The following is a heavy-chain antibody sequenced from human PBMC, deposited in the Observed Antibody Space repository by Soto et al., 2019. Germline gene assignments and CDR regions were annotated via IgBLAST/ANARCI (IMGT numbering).Heavy chain of an antibody. D-gene: IGHD6-13*01. CDR1: GYSFTSYW. CDR3: ARSPRSSPYFDY. Sequence: PGESLKISCKGSGYSFTSYWIGWVRQMPGKGLEWMGIIYPGDSDTRYSPSFQGKVTISADRSINTAYLQWNSLEASDTAFYFCARSPRSSPYFDYWGQGALVTVS. V-gene: IGHV5-51*01. J-gene: IGHJ4*02. CDR2: IYPGDSDT.